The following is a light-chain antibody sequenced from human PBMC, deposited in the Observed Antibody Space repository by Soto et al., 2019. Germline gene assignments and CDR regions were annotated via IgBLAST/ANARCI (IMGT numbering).Light chain of an antibody. Sequence: EVVMTQSPATLSVSPGERATLSCRASESVRSYLAWYQQKPGQAPRLLIYGASTRATGIPARFSGSGYGTEFTLTISSLQSEDFAIYYCQQYNNWPPITFGQGTRLEIK. CDR1: ESVRSY. J-gene: IGKJ5*01. CDR2: GAS. CDR3: QQYNNWPPIT. V-gene: IGKV3-15*01.